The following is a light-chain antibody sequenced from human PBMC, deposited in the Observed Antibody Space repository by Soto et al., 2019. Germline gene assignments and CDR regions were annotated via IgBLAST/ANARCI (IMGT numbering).Light chain of an antibody. Sequence: QSVLTQPPTASVTPGQRVTISCSGSSSNIGSNYVYWYQQLPGTAPKLLIYRNNQRPSGVPDRFSGSKSGTSVSLAISGLRSEDEADYYCAAWDDSLSGYVFGTGTKLTVL. CDR3: AAWDDSLSGYV. CDR1: SSNIGSNY. CDR2: RNN. V-gene: IGLV1-47*01. J-gene: IGLJ1*01.